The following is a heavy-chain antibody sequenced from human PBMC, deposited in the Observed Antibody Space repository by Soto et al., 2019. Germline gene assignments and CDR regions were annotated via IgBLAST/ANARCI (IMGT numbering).Heavy chain of an antibody. V-gene: IGHV4-59*08. J-gene: IGHJ6*03. D-gene: IGHD2-2*01. Sequence: KGLEWIGYIYYSGSANYNPSLKSRVTISMDTSKNQFSLRLSSVTAADTAVYYCGRHVCSNTSCRHYNYTDVWGKGTTVTVSS. CDR3: GRHVCSNTSCRHYNYTDV. CDR2: IYYSGSA.